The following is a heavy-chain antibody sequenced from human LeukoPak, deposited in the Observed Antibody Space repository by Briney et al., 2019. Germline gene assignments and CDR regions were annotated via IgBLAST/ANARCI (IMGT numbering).Heavy chain of an antibody. V-gene: IGHV3-11*01. Sequence: GGSLRLSCAASGFTFSDYYMSWIRQAPGKGLEWVSYISSSGSTIYYADSVKGRFTISRYNAKNSLYLQMNSLRAEDTAVYYCAAEAGHLDAFDIWGQGTMVTVSS. CDR3: AAEAGHLDAFDI. CDR2: ISSSGSTI. CDR1: GFTFSDYY. D-gene: IGHD6-13*01. J-gene: IGHJ3*02.